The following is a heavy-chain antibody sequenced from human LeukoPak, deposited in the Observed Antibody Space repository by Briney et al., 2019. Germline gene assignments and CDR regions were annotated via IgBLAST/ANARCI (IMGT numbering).Heavy chain of an antibody. Sequence: GRSLRLSCAASGFTFSSYGMHWVRQAPGKGLEWVAVIWYDGSNKYYADSVKGRFTISRDNSKNTLYPQMNSLRAEDTAVYYCARWGSTPQQLVPIFDYWGQGTLVTVSS. D-gene: IGHD6-13*01. CDR2: IWYDGSNK. CDR1: GFTFSSYG. J-gene: IGHJ4*02. V-gene: IGHV3-33*01. CDR3: ARWGSTPQQLVPIFDY.